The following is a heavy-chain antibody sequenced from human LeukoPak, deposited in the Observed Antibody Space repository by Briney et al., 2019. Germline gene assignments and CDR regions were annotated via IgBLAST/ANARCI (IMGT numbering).Heavy chain of an antibody. CDR2: IYYSGST. J-gene: IGHJ4*02. Sequence: SETLSLTCTVSGGSISSSSYYWGWIRQPPGKGLEWIGSIYYSGSTYYNPSLKSRVTISVDTSKNQFSLKLSSVTAADTAVYYCARQIVNYYDSSGHRNYFDYWGQGTLVTVSS. CDR3: ARQIVNYYDSSGHRNYFDY. CDR1: GGSISSSSYY. V-gene: IGHV4-39*01. D-gene: IGHD3-22*01.